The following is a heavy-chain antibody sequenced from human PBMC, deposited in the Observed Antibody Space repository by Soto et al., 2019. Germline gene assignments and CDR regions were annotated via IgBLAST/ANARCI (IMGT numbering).Heavy chain of an antibody. J-gene: IGHJ6*02. D-gene: IGHD6-13*01. CDR1: GDSVSSNSAA. V-gene: IGHV6-1*01. Sequence: SQTLSLTCAISGDSVSSNSAAWNWIRQSPSRGLEWLGRTYYRSKWYNDYAVSVKSRITINPDTSKNQFSLQLNSVTPEDTAVYYRAHSSPDYYYYGMDVWGQGTTVTVSS. CDR2: TYYRSKWYN. CDR3: AHSSPDYYYYGMDV.